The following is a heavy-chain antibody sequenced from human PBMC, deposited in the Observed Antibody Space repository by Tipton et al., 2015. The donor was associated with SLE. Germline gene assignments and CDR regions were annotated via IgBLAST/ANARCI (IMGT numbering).Heavy chain of an antibody. CDR3: ARDYSGTWRFDH. J-gene: IGHJ4*02. CDR1: GFAISNHN. CDR2: VSPSGTYV. Sequence: SGFAISNHNMNWVRQAPGKGLEWVSSVSPSGTYVHYAESVKGRFTISRDNAKNSVNLQMNSLRVEDTAVYYCARDYSGTWRFDHWGQGTLVTVSS. D-gene: IGHD6-25*01. V-gene: IGHV3-21*01.